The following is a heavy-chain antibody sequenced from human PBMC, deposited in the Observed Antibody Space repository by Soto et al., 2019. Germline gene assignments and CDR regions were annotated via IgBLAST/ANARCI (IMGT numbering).Heavy chain of an antibody. Sequence: SETLSLTCTVSGASISNYHWSWIRQPPGKGLEWIGYMYNSGSTNHNPSLKSRVTISVDTSKNQFSLKLRSVTAADTAVYYCARQGDFWSGYALDYWGQGTLVTVSS. J-gene: IGHJ4*02. CDR1: GASISNYH. D-gene: IGHD3-3*01. CDR3: ARQGDFWSGYALDY. V-gene: IGHV4-59*01. CDR2: MYNSGST.